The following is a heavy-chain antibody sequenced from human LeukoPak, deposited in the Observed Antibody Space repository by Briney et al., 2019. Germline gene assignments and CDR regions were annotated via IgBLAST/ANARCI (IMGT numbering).Heavy chain of an antibody. CDR2: ISGSGGST. CDR1: GFTFGSYA. V-gene: IGHV3-23*01. J-gene: IGHJ4*02. CDR3: AKNYYGSGSYYKGPRTYIDY. Sequence: PGGSLRLSCAASGFTFGSYAMSWVRQAPGKGLEWVSAISGSGGSTYYADSVKGRFTISRDNSKNTLYLQMNSLRAEDTAVYYCAKNYYGSGSYYKGPRTYIDYWGQGTLVTVSS. D-gene: IGHD3-10*01.